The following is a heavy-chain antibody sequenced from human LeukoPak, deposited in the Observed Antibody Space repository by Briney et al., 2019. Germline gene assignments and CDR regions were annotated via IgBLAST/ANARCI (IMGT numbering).Heavy chain of an antibody. V-gene: IGHV3-23*01. D-gene: IGHD1-14*01. CDR2: VGGVAVDT. Sequence: GGFLRLSCAASGFTFRSYAMSWVRQAPGKGLDWVSTVGGVAVDTYYADSVKGRFTISRDNSKNTLDLHMSSPRADDTAVYYCAKYLESGASRYFDPWGQGTLVSVSS. CDR3: AKYLESGASRYFDP. CDR1: GFTFRSYA. J-gene: IGHJ5*02.